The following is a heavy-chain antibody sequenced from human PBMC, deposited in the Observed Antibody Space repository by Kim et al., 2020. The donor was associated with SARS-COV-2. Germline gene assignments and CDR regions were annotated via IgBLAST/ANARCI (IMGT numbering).Heavy chain of an antibody. CDR1: GFTFSSYW. J-gene: IGHJ6*03. V-gene: IGHV3-7*01. CDR3: ARSGSYYYYYMDV. Sequence: GGSLRLSCAASGFTFSSYWMSWVRQAPGKGLEWVANIKQDGSEKYYVDSVKGRFTISRDNAKNSLYLQMNSLRAEDTAVYYCARSGSYYYYYMDVWGKGTTVTVSS. CDR2: IKQDGSEK. D-gene: IGHD1-26*01.